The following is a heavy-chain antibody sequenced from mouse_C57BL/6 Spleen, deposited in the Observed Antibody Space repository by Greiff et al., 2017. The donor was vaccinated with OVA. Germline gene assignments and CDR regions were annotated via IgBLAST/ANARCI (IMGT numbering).Heavy chain of an antibody. CDR2: IDPSDSYT. CDR1: GYTFTSYW. V-gene: IGHV1-69*01. Sequence: VQLQHPGAELVMPGASVKLSCKASGYTFTSYWMHWVKQRPGQGLEWIGEIDPSDSYTNYNQKFKGKSTLTVDKSSSPAYMQLSRLTSEDSAVYYCASAGSSYPYCYFDVWGTGTTVTGSS. CDR3: ASAGSSYPYCYFDV. D-gene: IGHD1-1*01. J-gene: IGHJ1*03.